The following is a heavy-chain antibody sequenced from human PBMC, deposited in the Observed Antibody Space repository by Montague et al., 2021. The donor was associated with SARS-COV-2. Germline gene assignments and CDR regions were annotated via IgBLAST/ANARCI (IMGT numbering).Heavy chain of an antibody. D-gene: IGHD3-10*01. V-gene: IGHV4-34*01. CDR1: GSSFSGYY. J-gene: IGHJ6*03. CDR2: INHGGST. CDR3: ARLRDGVVPSPILGVGPFYSYYYMDV. Sequence: SETLSLTCAVHGSSFSGYYWNWIRQSPGKGLEWIGEINHGGSTKFSPSLKVRLTISTDTSKNQFSLKLTSGAAADTAVYYCARLRDGVVPSPILGVGPFYSYYYMDVWGRGTPVTVSS.